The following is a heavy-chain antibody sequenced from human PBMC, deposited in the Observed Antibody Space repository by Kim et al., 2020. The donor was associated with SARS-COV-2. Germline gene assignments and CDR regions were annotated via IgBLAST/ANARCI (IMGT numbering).Heavy chain of an antibody. CDR2: ISGNSDYI. Sequence: GGSLRLSCAASGFTFSAYTMNWVRQAPGEGLEWVSSISGNSDYIYYVDSVKGRFTISRDNAKNSLYLQMSSLRAEDTAVYYCAREAAGEISWTFDPWGQG. D-gene: IGHD6-13*01. V-gene: IGHV3-21*01. CDR3: AREAAGEISWTFDP. J-gene: IGHJ5*02. CDR1: GFTFSAYT.